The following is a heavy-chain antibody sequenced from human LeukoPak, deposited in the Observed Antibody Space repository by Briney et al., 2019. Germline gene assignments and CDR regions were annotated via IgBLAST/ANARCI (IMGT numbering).Heavy chain of an antibody. V-gene: IGHV4-39*07. CDR3: ARVVGGYCSSTSCYAGYY. CDR2: IYYSGST. Sequence: SETLSLTCTVSGGSISSSSYYWGWIRQPPGKGLEWIGSIYYSGSTYYNPSLKSRVTISVDTSKNQFSLKLSSVTAADTAVYYCARVVGGYCSSTSCYAGYYWGQGTLVTVSS. J-gene: IGHJ4*02. D-gene: IGHD2-2*01. CDR1: GGSISSSSYY.